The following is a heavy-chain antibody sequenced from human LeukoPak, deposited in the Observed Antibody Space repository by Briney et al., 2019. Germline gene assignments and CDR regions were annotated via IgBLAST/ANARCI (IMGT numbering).Heavy chain of an antibody. D-gene: IGHD6-19*01. Sequence: GGSLRPSCAASGFTFSSYSMNWVRQAPGKGLEWVSSITSSSTYTFYADSVKGRFTISRDNAKTSLYLQMSSLRAEDTAVYYCALSRAIAVAGNLGAFDIWGQGTMVAVSS. V-gene: IGHV3-21*01. CDR2: ITSSSTYT. CDR1: GFTFSSYS. CDR3: ALSRAIAVAGNLGAFDI. J-gene: IGHJ3*02.